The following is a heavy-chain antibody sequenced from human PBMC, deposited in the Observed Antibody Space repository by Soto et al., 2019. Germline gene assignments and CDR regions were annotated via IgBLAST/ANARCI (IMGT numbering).Heavy chain of an antibody. V-gene: IGHV4-31*03. Sequence: QVQLQESGPGLVKPSQTLSLTCSVSGASISSGGYYWNWIRQHPGKGLEWIGYIYYSGTTYYNPXLQTRVTITVDXSXNXXSLNLSSVTAADTAVYYCAASCVGCGGFNYYGMDVWGQGTTVTVSS. J-gene: IGHJ6*02. D-gene: IGHD2-21*01. CDR3: AASCVGCGGFNYYGMDV. CDR2: IYYSGTT. CDR1: GASISSGGYY.